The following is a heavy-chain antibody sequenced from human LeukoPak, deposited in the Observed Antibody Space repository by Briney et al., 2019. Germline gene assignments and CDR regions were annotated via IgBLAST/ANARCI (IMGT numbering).Heavy chain of an antibody. CDR2: IYYSGST. V-gene: IGHV4-59*12. CDR1: GGSISTYF. D-gene: IGHD6-13*01. Sequence: SETLSLTCTVSGGSISTYFWSWIRQPPGKGLEWIGYIYYSGSTNYNPSLKSRVTISVDTSKNQFSLKLSSVTAAGTAVYYCASSVGIAAPKWGQGTLVTVSS. CDR3: ASSVGIAAPK. J-gene: IGHJ4*02.